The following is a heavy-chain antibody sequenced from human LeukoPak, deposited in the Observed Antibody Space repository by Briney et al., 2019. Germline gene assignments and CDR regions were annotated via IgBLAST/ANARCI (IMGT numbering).Heavy chain of an antibody. Sequence: SVKVSCKASGGSFSSYAISWLRQAPGQELEWMGRIIPILGIANYAQKFQGRVTITADKSTSTAYMELSSLRSEDTAVYYCARDKGHAAAASLYYFDYWGQGTLVTVSS. J-gene: IGHJ4*02. D-gene: IGHD6-13*01. CDR1: GGSFSSYA. V-gene: IGHV1-69*04. CDR3: ARDKGHAAAASLYYFDY. CDR2: IIPILGIA.